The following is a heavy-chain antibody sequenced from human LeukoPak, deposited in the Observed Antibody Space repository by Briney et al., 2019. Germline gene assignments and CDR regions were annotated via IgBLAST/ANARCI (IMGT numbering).Heavy chain of an antibody. D-gene: IGHD2-15*01. CDR3: ARDCSGGSCYEGVLDN. CDR1: GDSISSSY. CDR2: IYISGYT. Sequence: SETLSLTCTVSGDSISSSYWSWIRQPARKGLEWIGRIYISGYTNYNPSLKSRVTMSVDTSKNQFSLNVRSVTAADTAVYYCARDCSGGSCYEGVLDNWGQGTLVTVSS. J-gene: IGHJ4*02. V-gene: IGHV4-4*07.